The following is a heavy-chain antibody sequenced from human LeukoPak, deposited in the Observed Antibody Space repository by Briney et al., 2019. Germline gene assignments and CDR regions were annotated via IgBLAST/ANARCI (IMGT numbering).Heavy chain of an antibody. CDR2: IIPISGIA. Sequence: ASVKVSCKASGGTFSSYAISWVRQAPGQGLEWMGRIIPISGIANYAQKFQGRVTITADKSTSTAYMELSSLRSEDTAVYYCATTGSGYEDFDYWGQGTLVTVSS. CDR3: ATTGSGYEDFDY. D-gene: IGHD5-12*01. CDR1: GGTFSSYA. J-gene: IGHJ4*02. V-gene: IGHV1-69*04.